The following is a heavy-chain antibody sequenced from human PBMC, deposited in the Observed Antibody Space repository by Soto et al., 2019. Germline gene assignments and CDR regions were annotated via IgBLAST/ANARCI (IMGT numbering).Heavy chain of an antibody. D-gene: IGHD3-22*01. Sequence: SRPKRENTTETLTLTGNLSGFSITTNGMCVSWIRQPPGKALEWLALIDWDNDKYYSTSLKTRLTISKDTSKNQVVLTMTNMDPVDTATYFCARSLVSYYDSSGYRGGIDYWGQGTQVTV. CDR1: GFSITTNGMC. V-gene: IGHV2-70*01. CDR2: IDWDNDK. CDR3: ARSLVSYYDSSGYRGGIDY. J-gene: IGHJ4*02.